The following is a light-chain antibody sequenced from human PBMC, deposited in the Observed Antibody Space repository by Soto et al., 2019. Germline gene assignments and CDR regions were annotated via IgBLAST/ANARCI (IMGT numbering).Light chain of an antibody. V-gene: IGKV1-27*01. CDR2: AAS. Sequence: DIQMTQSPSSLSASVGDRVTITCRASQGISNYLAWYQHEPGKVPKLLIYAASTLQSGVPSRFSGSGSGTDSTLTISSLQPENVATYSCQEENSAPLTLGGGTKVEIK. CDR3: QEENSAPLT. J-gene: IGKJ4*01. CDR1: QGISNY.